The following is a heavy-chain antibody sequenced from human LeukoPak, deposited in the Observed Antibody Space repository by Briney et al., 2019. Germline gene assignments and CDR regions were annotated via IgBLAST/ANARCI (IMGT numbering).Heavy chain of an antibody. V-gene: IGHV3-30*04. Sequence: PGGSLRLSCEPSGEIFSGHAMHWVRQAPGKGLEWVALISYDGSRIYFAESVNGRFTISRDNSNDTLYLQMNRLRTEDTAVYYWARELGHYGLDSWGQGTLVTVSS. CDR1: GEIFSGHA. J-gene: IGHJ4*02. CDR2: ISYDGSRI. D-gene: IGHD3-10*01. CDR3: ARELGHYGLDS.